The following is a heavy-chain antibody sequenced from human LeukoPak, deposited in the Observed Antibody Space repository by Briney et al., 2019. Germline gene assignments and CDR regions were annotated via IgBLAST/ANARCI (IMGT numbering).Heavy chain of an antibody. Sequence: SETLSLTCTVSGGSVNSGSYFWRWIRQPPGKGLEWIGYIFYSGSTNYNPSLKSRVTISIDKSKNQFFLNLSSVTAADTAAYYCAQDGGRGTGWSTIDYWGQGTLVAVSS. CDR3: AQDGGRGTGWSTIDY. CDR1: GGSVNSGSYF. J-gene: IGHJ4*02. CDR2: IFYSGST. V-gene: IGHV4-61*01. D-gene: IGHD6-19*01.